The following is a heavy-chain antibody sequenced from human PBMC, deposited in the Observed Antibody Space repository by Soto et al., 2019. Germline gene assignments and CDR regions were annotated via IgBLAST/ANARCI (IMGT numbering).Heavy chain of an antibody. V-gene: IGHV3-74*01. D-gene: IGHD6-13*01. CDR1: GFTFSSYW. CDR3: ARGGERQQPLYYFDS. CDR2: INSDGSST. Sequence: EVQLVESGGGLVQPGGSLRLSCAASGFTFSSYWMHWVRQAPGKGLVWVSRINSDGSSTSYADSVKGRFTISRDNAKNTLYLQMNSLRAEDTAVYYCARGGERQQPLYYFDSWGQGTLVTVSS. J-gene: IGHJ4*02.